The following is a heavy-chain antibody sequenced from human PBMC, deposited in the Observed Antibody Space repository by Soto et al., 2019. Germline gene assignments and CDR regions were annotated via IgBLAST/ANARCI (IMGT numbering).Heavy chain of an antibody. CDR2: TYYRSKWYN. CDR1: GDSVSSNSAA. D-gene: IGHD3-10*01. Sequence: QTLSLTCAISGDSVSSNSAAWNWIRQSPSRGLEWLGRTYYRSKWYNDYAVSVKSRITINPDTSKNQFSLQLNSVTPEDTAVYYCARNVLLWFGAYYGMDVWGQETTVTLSS. CDR3: ARNVLLWFGAYYGMDV. V-gene: IGHV6-1*01. J-gene: IGHJ6*02.